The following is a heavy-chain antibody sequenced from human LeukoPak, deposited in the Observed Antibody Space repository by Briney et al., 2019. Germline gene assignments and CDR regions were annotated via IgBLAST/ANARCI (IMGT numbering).Heavy chain of an antibody. CDR2: INHSGST. J-gene: IGHJ6*02. V-gene: IGHV4-34*01. CDR1: GRSFSGYY. Sequence: SEARSLTCAVDGRSFSGYYWSWIRQPPGKGLEWNGEINHSGSTNYNPFLKRRVSISVDSSKNQFSLKRSSVTAADTAVYYCARGLGRYGSGGYWSAYYYYGMDVWGQGTRVTVSS. CDR3: ARGLGRYGSGGYWSAYYYYGMDV. D-gene: IGHD3-10*01.